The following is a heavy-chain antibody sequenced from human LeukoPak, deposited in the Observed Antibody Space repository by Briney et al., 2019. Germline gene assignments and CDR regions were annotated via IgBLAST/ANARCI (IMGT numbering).Heavy chain of an antibody. CDR1: GGSISSSSYY. V-gene: IGHV4-39*07. D-gene: IGHD4-23*01. J-gene: IGHJ4*02. CDR2: IYYGGST. Sequence: SETLSLTCTVSGGSISSSSYYWDWLRQPPGKGLEWIGSIYYGGSTYYSPSLKSRASISPDTSKIQVSLKLSSVTAADTAVYYCAGGTVVTSGFDYWGQGTLVSVSS. CDR3: AGGTVVTSGFDY.